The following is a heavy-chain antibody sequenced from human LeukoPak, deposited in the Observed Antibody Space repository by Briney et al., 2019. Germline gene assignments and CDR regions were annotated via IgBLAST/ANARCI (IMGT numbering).Heavy chain of an antibody. CDR2: IYSGGTT. CDR3: ARDPGVGVREGVDY. J-gene: IGHJ4*02. Sequence: GGSLRLSCAASGFTVSSNYMSWVRQAPGKGLEWVSVIYSGGTTSYADSVKGRFTISRDNSKNTLYLQMNSLRAEDTAVYYCARDPGVGVREGVDYWGQGTLVTVSS. D-gene: IGHD1-26*01. V-gene: IGHV3-53*05. CDR1: GFTVSSNY.